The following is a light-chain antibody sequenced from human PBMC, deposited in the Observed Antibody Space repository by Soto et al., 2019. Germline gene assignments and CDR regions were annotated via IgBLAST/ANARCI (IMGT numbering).Light chain of an antibody. CDR1: QSISNW. Sequence: DIQMTQSPSTLSASVGDRVTITCRASQSISNWLAWFQQKPGKAPKLLIFKASFLETGVPSRFSGTGSGTDFTLTINNLQPDDFATYYCQHYISSPMYIFGQGTKLEIK. V-gene: IGKV1-5*03. CDR3: QHYISSPMYI. CDR2: KAS. J-gene: IGKJ2*01.